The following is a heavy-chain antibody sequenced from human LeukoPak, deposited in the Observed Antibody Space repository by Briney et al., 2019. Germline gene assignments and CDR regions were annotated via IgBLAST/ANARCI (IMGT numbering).Heavy chain of an antibody. V-gene: IGHV3-33*01. J-gene: IGHJ4*02. CDR1: GFTFSNYG. CDR3: AREGPRGNSQFDY. D-gene: IGHD2/OR15-2a*01. CDR2: IWYDGSNK. Sequence: GGSLRLSCAASGFTFSNYGMHWVRQARGKGLERVALIWYDGSNKYYTDSVKGRLTISRDNSKDTLILQMNSLRAEDTAVYYCAREGPRGNSQFDYWGQGTLVTVST.